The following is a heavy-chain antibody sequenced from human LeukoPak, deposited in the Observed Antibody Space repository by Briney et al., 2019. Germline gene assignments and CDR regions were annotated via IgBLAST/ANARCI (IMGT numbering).Heavy chain of an antibody. Sequence: ASVKVPCKASGYTFTSYDINWVRQATGQGLEWMGWINPNSGGTNYAQKFQGRVTMTRDTSINTAYMELSRLRFDDTAVYFCARSRPDFDHWGQGTLVTVSS. CDR1: GYTFTSYD. J-gene: IGHJ4*02. CDR3: ARSRPDFDH. V-gene: IGHV1-2*02. CDR2: INPNSGGT.